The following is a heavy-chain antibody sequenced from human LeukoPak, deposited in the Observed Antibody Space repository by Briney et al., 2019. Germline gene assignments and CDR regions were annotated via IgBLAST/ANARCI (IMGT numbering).Heavy chain of an antibody. CDR3: NYDVLTGTLTMDV. J-gene: IGHJ6*02. D-gene: IGHD3-9*01. V-gene: IGHV4-34*01. CDR1: GGSFSGYY. Sequence: SETLSLTCAVYGGSFSGYYWSWIRQPPGKGLEWIGEINHSGSTNYNPSLKSRVTISVDTCKNQFYLKLSSVTAADTAVYYCNYDVLTGTLTMDVWGQGTTVTVSS. CDR2: INHSGST.